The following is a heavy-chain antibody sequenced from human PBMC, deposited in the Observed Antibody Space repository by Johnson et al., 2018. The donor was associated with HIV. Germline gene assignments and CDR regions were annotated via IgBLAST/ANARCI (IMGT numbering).Heavy chain of an antibody. D-gene: IGHD1-26*01. V-gene: IGHV3-13*01. J-gene: IGHJ3*02. CDR2: IGSAGDT. CDR1: GFTFSSYD. Sequence: VQLVESGGGLVQPGGSLRLSCAASGFTFSSYDMHWVRQATGKGLEWVSAIGSAGDTYYPGSVKGRFTISRENAKNSLSLQMNSLRAGDTAVYYCARASGVGANDAFAIWGQGTVVTVSS. CDR3: ARASGVGANDAFAI.